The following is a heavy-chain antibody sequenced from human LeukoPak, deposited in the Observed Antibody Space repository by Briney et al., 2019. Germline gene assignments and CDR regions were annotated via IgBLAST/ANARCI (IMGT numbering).Heavy chain of an antibody. D-gene: IGHD4-23*01. CDR2: IYHSGST. J-gene: IGHJ4*02. CDR3: ARDGNGGIGY. CDR1: GYSISNGYY. V-gene: IGHV4-38-2*02. Sequence: SETLSLTCTVSGYSISNGYYWGCIRQPPGKGLEWIGSIYHSGSTHYNPSLKSRVTLSVDTSKNQFSLKLSSVTAADTAVYYCARDGNGGIGYWGQGTLVTVSS.